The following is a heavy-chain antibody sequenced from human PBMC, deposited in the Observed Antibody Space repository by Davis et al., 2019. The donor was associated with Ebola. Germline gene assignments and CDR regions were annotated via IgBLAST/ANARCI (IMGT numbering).Heavy chain of an antibody. D-gene: IGHD1-1*01. CDR3: ARVGSGTNDAFDI. Sequence: ASVKVSCKASGYTFTGYYMHWVQQAPGQGLEWMGWINPNSGGTNYAQKFQGWVTMTRDTSISTAYMELSRLRSDDTAVYYCARVGSGTNDAFDIWGQGTMVTVSS. CDR2: INPNSGGT. V-gene: IGHV1-2*04. CDR1: GYTFTGYY. J-gene: IGHJ3*02.